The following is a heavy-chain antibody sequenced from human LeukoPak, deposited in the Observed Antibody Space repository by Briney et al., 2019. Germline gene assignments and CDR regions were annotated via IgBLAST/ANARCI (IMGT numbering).Heavy chain of an antibody. V-gene: IGHV1-8*01. J-gene: IGHJ1*01. CDR3: ARLDYYYDSSGSEYFQH. CDR2: MNPNSGNT. CDR1: GYTFTSYD. Sequence: EASVKVSCKASGYTFTSYDINWVRQATGQGLEWMGWMNPNSGNTGYAQKFQGRVTITRNTSISTAYMELSSLRSEDTAVYYCARLDYYYDSSGSEYFQHWGQGTLVTVSS. D-gene: IGHD3-22*01.